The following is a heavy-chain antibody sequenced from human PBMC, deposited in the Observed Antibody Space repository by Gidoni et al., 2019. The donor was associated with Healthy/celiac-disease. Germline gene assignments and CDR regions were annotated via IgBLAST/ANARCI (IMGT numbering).Heavy chain of an antibody. CDR1: GGSISSGDYY. V-gene: IGHV4-30-4*01. Sequence: QVQLPQSGPGLVKPSRTLSLTCTLSGGSISSGDYYWCWIRQPPGKGLEWSGYIYYSGSTYYNPSLNSRVTRSVETSKNQCSLKLSSVTAADTAVYYCARVRNCGGDCYEPTGGWFDPWGQGTLITVSS. CDR2: IYYSGST. CDR3: ARVRNCGGDCYEPTGGWFDP. J-gene: IGHJ5*02. D-gene: IGHD2-21*02.